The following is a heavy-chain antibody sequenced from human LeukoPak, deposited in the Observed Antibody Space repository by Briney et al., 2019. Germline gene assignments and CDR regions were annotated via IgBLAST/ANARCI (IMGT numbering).Heavy chain of an antibody. CDR1: GFTFSSYS. J-gene: IGHJ4*02. D-gene: IGHD3-10*01. CDR2: ISGSGGST. CDR3: ARDLLTDYGSGGFDY. Sequence: GGSLRLSCAASGFTFSSYSMNWVRQAPGKGLEWVSAISGSGGSTYYADSVKGRFTISRDNSKSTLYLQMNSLRAEDTAVYYCARDLLTDYGSGGFDYWGQGTLVTVSS. V-gene: IGHV3-23*01.